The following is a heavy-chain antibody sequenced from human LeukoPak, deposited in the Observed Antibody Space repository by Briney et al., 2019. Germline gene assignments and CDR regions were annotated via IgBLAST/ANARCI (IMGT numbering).Heavy chain of an antibody. J-gene: IGHJ4*02. CDR3: AXXXXXXXANEGG. Sequence: GGSLRLSCTASGFTFRFYEMNWVRQAPGKGLEWLSYISGSGTIDYADSVRGRFTISRDNAKNSVYLDMNSLRVEDTAVYYCAXXXXXXXANEGGWGQGTLVTVSS. D-gene: IGHD1-1*01. V-gene: IGHV3-48*03. CDR2: ISGSGTI. CDR1: GFTFRFYE.